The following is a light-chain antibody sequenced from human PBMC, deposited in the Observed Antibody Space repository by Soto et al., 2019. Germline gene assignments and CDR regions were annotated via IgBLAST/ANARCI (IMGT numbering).Light chain of an antibody. Sequence: EIVLTQSPGTLSLSPGERATLSCRASQSVSSSYLAWYQQKPGQAPRLLIYGASSRATGIPDRFSGSGSGTDFTLTISRLEPEDLEVYYCHQYGSSPLTFGGGTKVEIK. V-gene: IGKV3-20*01. CDR3: HQYGSSPLT. CDR2: GAS. J-gene: IGKJ4*01. CDR1: QSVSSSY.